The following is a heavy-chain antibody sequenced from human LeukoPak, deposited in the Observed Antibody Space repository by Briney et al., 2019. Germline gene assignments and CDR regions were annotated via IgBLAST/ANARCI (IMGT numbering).Heavy chain of an antibody. Sequence: GGSLRLSCAASGFTFSNAWMSWVRQAPGKGLEWVGRIKSKTDGGTTDYAAPVKGRFTISRDDSKNTLYLQMNSLKTEDKAVYYCTTLEKTYYYDSSGYLNDYWGQGTLVTVSS. D-gene: IGHD3-22*01. V-gene: IGHV3-15*01. J-gene: IGHJ4*02. CDR1: GFTFSNAW. CDR3: TTLEKTYYYDSSGYLNDY. CDR2: IKSKTDGGTT.